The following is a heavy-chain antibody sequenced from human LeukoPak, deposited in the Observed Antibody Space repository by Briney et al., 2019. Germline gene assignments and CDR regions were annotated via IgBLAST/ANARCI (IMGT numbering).Heavy chain of an antibody. J-gene: IGHJ4*02. D-gene: IGHD2-2*01. CDR2: INHSGST. Sequence: GSLRLSCTASGFTFGDYAMSWFRQPPGKGLEWIGEINHSGSTNYNPSLKSRVTISVDTSKNQFSLKLSSVTAADTAVYYCARRLYCSSTSCYRGSGYDGDDYWGQGTLVTVSS. CDR3: ARRLYCSSTSCYRGSGYDGDDY. V-gene: IGHV4-34*01. CDR1: GFTFGDYA.